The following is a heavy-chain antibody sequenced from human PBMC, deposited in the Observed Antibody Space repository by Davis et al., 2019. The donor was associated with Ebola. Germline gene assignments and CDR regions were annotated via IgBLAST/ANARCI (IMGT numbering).Heavy chain of an antibody. CDR1: GFTFSNSG. Sequence: GESLKISCSASGFTFSNSGMHWVRQAPGKGLEYVSAIIDNGQRTNYVDSVKGRFTISRDDSENTMFLQMNSLKTEDTAVYYCYTEGGMVGRSYWGQGTLVTVSS. D-gene: IGHD3-16*01. CDR3: YTEGGMVGRSY. CDR2: IIDNGQRT. V-gene: IGHV3-64*04. J-gene: IGHJ4*02.